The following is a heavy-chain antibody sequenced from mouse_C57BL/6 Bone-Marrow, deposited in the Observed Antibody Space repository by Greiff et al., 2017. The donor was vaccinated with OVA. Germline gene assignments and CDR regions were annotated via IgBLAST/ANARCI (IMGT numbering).Heavy chain of an antibody. CDR1: GYTFTSYW. V-gene: IGHV1-5*01. CDR3: TRSASYYYGSSYAMDY. CDR2: IYPGNSDT. J-gene: IGHJ4*01. Sequence: EVQLQQSGTVLARPGASVKMSCKTSGYTFTSYWMHWVKQRPGQGLEWIGAIYPGNSDTSYNQKFKGKAKLTAVTSASTAYMELSSLTNEDSAVYYCTRSASYYYGSSYAMDYWGQGTSVTGSS. D-gene: IGHD1-1*01.